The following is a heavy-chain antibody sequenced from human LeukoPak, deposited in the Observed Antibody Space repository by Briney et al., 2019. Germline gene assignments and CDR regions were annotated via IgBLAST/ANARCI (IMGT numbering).Heavy chain of an antibody. D-gene: IGHD2-15*01. Sequence: VSVKVSCKASGYTFTSYGISWVRQAPGQGLEWMGWISAYNGNTNYAQKLQGRVTMTTDTSTSTAYMELRSLRSDDTAVYYCARDAVVVVAATQDYYYYGMDVWGQGTTVTVSS. CDR3: ARDAVVVVAATQDYYYYGMDV. V-gene: IGHV1-18*01. CDR1: GYTFTSYG. J-gene: IGHJ6*02. CDR2: ISAYNGNT.